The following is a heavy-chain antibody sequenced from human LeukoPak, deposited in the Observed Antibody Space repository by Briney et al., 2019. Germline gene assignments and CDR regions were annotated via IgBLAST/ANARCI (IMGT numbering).Heavy chain of an antibody. J-gene: IGHJ4*02. CDR3: ARDRDFLGSGWSNSFDY. D-gene: IGHD6-19*01. CDR1: EFTFSNVW. V-gene: IGHV3-48*03. Sequence: PGGSLRLSCVASEFTFSNVWMNWVRQAPGKGLEWVSYISSSGSNIYYADSVKGRFTISRDNAKNSLYLQMNSLRAEDTAVYYCARDRDFLGSGWSNSFDYWGQGTLVTVSS. CDR2: ISSSGSNI.